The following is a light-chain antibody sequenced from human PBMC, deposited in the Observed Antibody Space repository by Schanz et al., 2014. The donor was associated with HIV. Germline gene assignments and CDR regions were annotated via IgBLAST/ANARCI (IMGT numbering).Light chain of an antibody. J-gene: IGKJ1*01. CDR1: QSVGSN. Sequence: EIVLTQSPATLSLSPGEGVTLSCRASQSVGSNLAWYQHKPAQAPRLLISDASRRATGIPARFSGSGSGTDFSLTISSLEPEDVAVYYCQQYNNWPWTFGQGTKVEIK. CDR2: DAS. V-gene: IGKV3-11*01. CDR3: QQYNNWPWT.